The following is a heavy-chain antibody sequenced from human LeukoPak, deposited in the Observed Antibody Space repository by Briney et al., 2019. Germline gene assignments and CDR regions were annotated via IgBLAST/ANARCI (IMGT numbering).Heavy chain of an antibody. V-gene: IGHV4-4*07. CDR2: IYTSGST. CDR1: GGYISSYY. CDR3: ARDPLGIHSWFDP. J-gene: IGHJ5*02. D-gene: IGHD6-13*01. Sequence: PSETLCITCTGSGGYISSYYWIWIRQTAAKVPHLIGRIYTSGSTNYNPSLKSRVTMSVDTSKNQFSLKLSSVTAADTAVYYCARDPLGIHSWFDPWGQGTLVTVSS.